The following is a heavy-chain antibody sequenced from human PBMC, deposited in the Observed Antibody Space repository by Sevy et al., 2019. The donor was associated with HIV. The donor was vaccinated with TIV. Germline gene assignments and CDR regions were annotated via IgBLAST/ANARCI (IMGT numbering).Heavy chain of an antibody. J-gene: IGHJ3*01. Sequence: SETLSLTCTVSGVSVSSGVYYWTWIRQPPGKGLEWIGYIYHSGSSNYNPSLRSRLTMSIETSKNQFSLKLSSVTAADTAVYFCARRLLWGTLSSIRGEGFDLWGQGTMVTVSS. D-gene: IGHD3-16*02. CDR3: ARRLLWGTLSSIRGEGFDL. V-gene: IGHV4-61*08. CDR2: IYHSGSS. CDR1: GVSVSSGVYY.